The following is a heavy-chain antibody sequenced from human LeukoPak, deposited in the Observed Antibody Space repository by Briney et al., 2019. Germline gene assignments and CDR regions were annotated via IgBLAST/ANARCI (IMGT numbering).Heavy chain of an antibody. D-gene: IGHD2-2*01. CDR1: GGSFSGYY. CDR3: ARTRVVPGYYYYYGMDV. CDR2: INHSGST. Sequence: SETLSLTCAVYGGSFSGYYWSWIRQPPGKGLEWIGEINHSGSTNYNPSLKSRVTMSVDTSKNQFSLKLSSVTAADTAVYYCARTRVVPGYYYYYGMDVWGQGTTVTVSS. V-gene: IGHV4-34*01. J-gene: IGHJ6*02.